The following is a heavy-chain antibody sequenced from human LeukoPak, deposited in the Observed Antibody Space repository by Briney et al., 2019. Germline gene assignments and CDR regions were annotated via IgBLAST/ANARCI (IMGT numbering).Heavy chain of an antibody. J-gene: IGHJ4*02. CDR1: GFTFSTYT. V-gene: IGHV3-15*01. D-gene: IGHD2-15*01. CDR3: TTGYCSGSSCWSLGY. CDR2: IKTKTDGGTA. Sequence: GGSLRLSCAASGFTFSTYTMNWVRQAPGKGLEWVGRIKTKTDGGTADYAAPLKGRFTISRDDSKNTLYLQMNSLKTEDTAVYYCTTGYCSGSSCWSLGYWGQGTLVTVSS.